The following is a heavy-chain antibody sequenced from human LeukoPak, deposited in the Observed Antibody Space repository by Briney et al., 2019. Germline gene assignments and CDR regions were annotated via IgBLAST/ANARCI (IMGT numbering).Heavy chain of an antibody. CDR1: GGSISSSSYY. CDR2: IYYSGST. J-gene: IGHJ3*02. V-gene: IGHV4-39*01. CDR3: ANRLGIFGVVDVGFDAFDI. D-gene: IGHD3-3*01. Sequence: SETLSLTCTVSGGSISSSSYYWGWIRQPPGKGLEWIGIIYYSGSTYYNPSLKSRVTISVDTSKNQFSLKLSSVTAADTAVYYCANRLGIFGVVDVGFDAFDIWGQGTMVTVSS.